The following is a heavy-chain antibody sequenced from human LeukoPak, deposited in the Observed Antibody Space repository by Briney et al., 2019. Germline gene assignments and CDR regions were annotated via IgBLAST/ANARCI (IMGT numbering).Heavy chain of an antibody. CDR3: ARVTGSYVDDAFDI. D-gene: IGHD1-26*01. CDR1: GGTFSSYA. V-gene: IGHV1-69*04. Sequence: AASVKVSCKASGGTFSSYAISWVRQAPGQGLEWMGRIIPILGIANYAQKFQGRVTITADKSTSTAYMELSSLRSEDTAVYYCARVTGSYVDDAFDIWGQGTMVTVSS. J-gene: IGHJ3*02. CDR2: IIPILGIA.